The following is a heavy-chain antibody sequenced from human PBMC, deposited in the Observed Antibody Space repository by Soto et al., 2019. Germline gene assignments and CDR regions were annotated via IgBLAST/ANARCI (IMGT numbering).Heavy chain of an antibody. Sequence: VGSLRLSCAASGFTFSSYAMSWVRQAPGKGLEWVPAISGSGGSTYYADSVKGRFTVSRDNSKNTLYLQMNSLRAEDTAVYYCAKLQSGYDYFDPWGQGTLVTVSS. CDR3: AKLQSGYDYFDP. D-gene: IGHD5-12*01. CDR1: GFTFSSYA. J-gene: IGHJ5*02. V-gene: IGHV3-23*01. CDR2: ISGSGGST.